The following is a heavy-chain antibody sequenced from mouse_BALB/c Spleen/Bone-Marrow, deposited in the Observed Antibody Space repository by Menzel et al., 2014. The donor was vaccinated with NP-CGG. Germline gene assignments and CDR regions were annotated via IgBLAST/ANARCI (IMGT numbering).Heavy chain of an antibody. CDR1: AYSITSGYG. D-gene: IGHD1-2*01. CDR3: AREARTTARSAY. CDR2: IHYSGTT. Sequence: EVQLQQSGPVLVKPSQSLSLTCTVTAYSITSGYGWHWIRQFPGNKLEWMGYIHYSGTTHYNPSLKSRISITRDTSKNQFFLQLNYVTTEDTATYNCAREARTTARSAYWGQGTLVTVSA. V-gene: IGHV3-1*02. J-gene: IGHJ3*01.